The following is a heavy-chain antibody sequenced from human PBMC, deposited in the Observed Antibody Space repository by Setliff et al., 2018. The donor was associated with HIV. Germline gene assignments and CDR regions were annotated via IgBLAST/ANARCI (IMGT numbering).Heavy chain of an antibody. CDR1: GGSIRSHY. V-gene: IGHV4-59*11. D-gene: IGHD2-2*01. J-gene: IGHJ6*02. CDR2: FYYSGSP. Sequence: SETLSLTCTVSGGSIRSHYWNWIRQSPGKGLEWIAYFYYSGSPNYNPSLKSRVTMSVDTSKNQISMTLTSVTAADAAVYYCARGQWPAPRPDFSDGYYNYGMDVWGQGTTVTVSS. CDR3: ARGQWPAPRPDFSDGYYNYGMDV.